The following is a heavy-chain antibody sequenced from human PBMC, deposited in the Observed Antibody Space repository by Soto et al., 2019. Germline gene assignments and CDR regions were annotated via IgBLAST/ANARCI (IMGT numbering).Heavy chain of an antibody. CDR1: GYTFTSYG. V-gene: IGHV1-18*01. CDR2: TSAYNGNT. CDR3: ARRQWLVGGYFYGMDV. D-gene: IGHD6-19*01. Sequence: QVQLVQSGAEVKKPGASVKVSCKASGYTFTSYGISWVRQAPGQGLEWMGWTSAYNGNTNYAQKLQGRGTMTTNTSTSKSYMELRSLRSDDTTVYYCARRQWLVGGYFYGMDVGGQGTTDTVSS. J-gene: IGHJ6*01.